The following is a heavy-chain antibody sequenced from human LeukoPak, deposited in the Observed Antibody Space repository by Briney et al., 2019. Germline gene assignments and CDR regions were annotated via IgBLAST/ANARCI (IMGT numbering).Heavy chain of an antibody. V-gene: IGHV3-7*03. CDR3: ARDGDHYYMDV. J-gene: IGHJ6*03. CDR2: IKQDGSEK. D-gene: IGHD7-27*01. Sequence: GGSLRLSCAASGFTFSSYWMSWVRQAPGKGLEWVANIKQDGSEKYYADSVKGRFTISRDNAKNSLYLQMNSLRAEDTALYYCARDGDHYYMDVWGKGTTVTVSS. CDR1: GFTFSSYW.